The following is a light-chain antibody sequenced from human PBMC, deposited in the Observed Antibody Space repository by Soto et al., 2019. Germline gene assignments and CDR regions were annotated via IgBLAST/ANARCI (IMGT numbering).Light chain of an antibody. V-gene: IGKV3D-15*01. J-gene: IGKJ1*01. Sequence: IVLTQSPAPLSASPGERATLSGRASQTVGVRLAWYQHKPGQAPRLLIYEASNRAAGVPGRFSGSGSGTEFTLTISSLQSEDFAFYYCQQYNDWPRTFGQGTKVDIK. CDR1: QTVGVR. CDR2: EAS. CDR3: QQYNDWPRT.